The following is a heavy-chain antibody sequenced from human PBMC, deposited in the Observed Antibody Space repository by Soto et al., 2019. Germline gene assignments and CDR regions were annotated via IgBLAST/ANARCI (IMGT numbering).Heavy chain of an antibody. CDR3: ARHGCSGVSCPLQH. J-gene: IGHJ1*01. CDR1: GGSISSYY. CDR2: IYYSGST. D-gene: IGHD2-15*01. Sequence: SEPLSLTCTVSGGSISSYYWSWIRQPPGKGLEWIGYIYYSGSTNYNASLRSRVTISVDTLKNQFSLKLSSVTAADTAVYYCARHGCSGVSCPLQHWGQGTLVTVSS. V-gene: IGHV4-59*08.